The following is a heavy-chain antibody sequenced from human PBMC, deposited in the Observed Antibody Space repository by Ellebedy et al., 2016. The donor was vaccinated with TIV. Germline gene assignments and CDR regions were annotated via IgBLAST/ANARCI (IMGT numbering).Heavy chain of an antibody. CDR3: ARDLRGPTNWFDS. CDR2: IHSTGRT. J-gene: IGHJ5*01. CDR1: GGSATSADYQ. V-gene: IGHV4-30-4*01. Sequence: MPSETLSLTCTVSGGSATSADYQWTWIRQPPGKGLEWIGYIHSTGRTHYNPSLESRTTISMDTSKNQFSLELTSVTAADTAIYYCARDLRGPTNWFDSWGQGTLVIVS.